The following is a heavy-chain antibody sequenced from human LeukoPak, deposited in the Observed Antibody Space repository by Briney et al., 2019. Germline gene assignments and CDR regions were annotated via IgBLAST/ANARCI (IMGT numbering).Heavy chain of an antibody. Sequence: GGSLRLSCAASGFTFSSYEMNWVRQAPGKGLEWVAVISYDGSNKYYADSVKGRFTISRDNSKNTLSLQMNSLRSDDTAVYYCARLSKSLLSIAAAGTGEYYFDYWGQGTLVTVSS. J-gene: IGHJ4*02. CDR1: GFTFSSYE. V-gene: IGHV3-30*03. D-gene: IGHD6-13*01. CDR2: ISYDGSNK. CDR3: ARLSKSLLSIAAAGTGEYYFDY.